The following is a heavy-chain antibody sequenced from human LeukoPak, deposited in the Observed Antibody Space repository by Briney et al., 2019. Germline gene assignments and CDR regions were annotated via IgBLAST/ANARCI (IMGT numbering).Heavy chain of an antibody. CDR3: ARDKVDSSGWAEYNWFDP. Sequence: SETLSLTCTLSGGSISTYYWSCIRQPPGKGLEWSGYIYYSGHTNYNPPLKSRVTISVDTCKNQFSLKLSSVTAADTAVYYCARDKVDSSGWAEYNWFDPWGQGTLVTVSS. CDR2: IYYSGHT. J-gene: IGHJ5*02. D-gene: IGHD6-19*01. V-gene: IGHV4-59*01. CDR1: GGSISTYY.